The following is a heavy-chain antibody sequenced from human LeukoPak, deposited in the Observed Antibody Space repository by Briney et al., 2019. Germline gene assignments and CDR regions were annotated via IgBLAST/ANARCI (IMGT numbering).Heavy chain of an antibody. J-gene: IGHJ4*02. CDR2: IYPGDSVT. V-gene: IGHV5-51*01. D-gene: IGHD6-19*01. CDR1: GSSFTTYW. CDR3: ARLGLYSSGGYYFEY. Sequence: GESLKISCKVSGSSFTTYWIGWVRQMPGKGLEWMGIIYPGDSVTRYSPSFQGQVTISADKSISTAYLQWSSLQASDTAMYYCARLGLYSSGGYYFEYWGQGTLVTVSS.